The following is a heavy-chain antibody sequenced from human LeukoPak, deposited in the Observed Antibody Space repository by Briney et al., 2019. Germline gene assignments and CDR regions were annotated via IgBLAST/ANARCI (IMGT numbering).Heavy chain of an antibody. CDR2: ISYDGSNK. J-gene: IGHJ4*02. CDR1: GFTFSSYG. V-gene: IGHV3-30*18. D-gene: IGHD2-2*02. Sequence: GGSLRLSCAASGFTFSSYGMHWVRQAPGKGLEWVAVISYDGSNKYYADSVKGRFTISRDNSKNTLYLQMNSLRAEDTAVYYCAKDRCSSNSCYIDYWGQGTLVTVSS. CDR3: AKDRCSSNSCYIDY.